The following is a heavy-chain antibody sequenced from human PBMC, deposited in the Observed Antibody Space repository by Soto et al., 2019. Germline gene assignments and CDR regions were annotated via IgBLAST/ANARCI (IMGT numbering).Heavy chain of an antibody. D-gene: IGHD3-3*01. V-gene: IGHV4-39*01. CDR1: GGSISSSSYY. CDR2: IYYSGST. J-gene: IGHJ4*02. Sequence: SETLSLPCTVSGGSISSSSYYWGWIRQPPGKGLEWIGSIYYSGSTYYNPSLKSRVTISVDTSKNQFSLKLSSVTAADTAVYYCARQAEYYDFWSWGQGTLVTVSS. CDR3: ARQAEYYDFWS.